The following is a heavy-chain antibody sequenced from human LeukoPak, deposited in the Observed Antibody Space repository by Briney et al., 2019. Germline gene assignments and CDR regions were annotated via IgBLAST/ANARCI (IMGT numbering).Heavy chain of an antibody. CDR3: AKSSSMVRGVISAIDI. CDR1: GFTFSSYA. CDR2: ISGSGGST. Sequence: GGSLRLSCAASGFTFSSYAMSWVRQAPGKGLEWVSAISGSGGSTYYADSVKGRFTISRDNSKNTLYLQMNSLRAEDTAVYYCAKSSSMVRGVISAIDIRGQGTMVTVSS. J-gene: IGHJ3*02. V-gene: IGHV3-23*01. D-gene: IGHD3-10*01.